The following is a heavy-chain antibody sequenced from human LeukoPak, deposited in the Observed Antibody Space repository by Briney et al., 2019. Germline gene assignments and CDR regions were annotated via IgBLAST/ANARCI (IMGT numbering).Heavy chain of an antibody. CDR2: IYYSGSS. CDR1: GGSISSGDHY. J-gene: IGHJ5*02. V-gene: IGHV4-31*03. CDR3: ARGSYRSGSYNWFDP. D-gene: IGHD3-10*01. Sequence: KPSQTLSLTCTVSGGSISSGDHYWNWIRLHPGKGLEWIGYIYYSGSSYYTTSLKSRLTISVDTSKNQFSLMLSSVTAADTAVYYCARGSYRSGSYNWFDPWGQGTLVTVSS.